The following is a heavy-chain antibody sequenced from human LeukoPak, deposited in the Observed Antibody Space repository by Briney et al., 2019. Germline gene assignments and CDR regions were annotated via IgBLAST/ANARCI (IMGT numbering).Heavy chain of an antibody. V-gene: IGHV3-74*01. CDR2: ITSDGSTT. Sequence: AGGSLRLSCVGSGFSLSDYWVHWVRQTPGKGLMWVSRITSDGSTTWYADSVKGRFTVSRDNSKNTLYLQMNSLRAEDTAVYYCARATNDNSPKPSLFDYWGQGTLVTVSS. CDR1: GFSLSDYW. CDR3: ARATNDNSPKPSLFDY. J-gene: IGHJ4*02. D-gene: IGHD4-23*01.